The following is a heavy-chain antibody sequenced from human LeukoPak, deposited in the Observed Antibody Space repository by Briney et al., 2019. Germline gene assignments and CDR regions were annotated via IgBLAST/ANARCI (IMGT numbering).Heavy chain of an antibody. Sequence: GGSLRLSCAASGLTFNDYYMSWIRQAPGKGLEWLSYINIGGTNTHYADSVKGRFTISRDNAKKSLYLEMNNLRAEDTAVYYCATDGAGFDTWGQGVLVTVSS. CDR3: ATDGAGFDT. CDR1: GLTFNDYY. J-gene: IGHJ5*02. V-gene: IGHV3-11*01. CDR2: INIGGTNT.